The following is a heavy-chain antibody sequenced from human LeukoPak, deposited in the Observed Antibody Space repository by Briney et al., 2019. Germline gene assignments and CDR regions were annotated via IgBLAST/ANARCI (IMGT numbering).Heavy chain of an antibody. CDR1: GFTFSSYA. CDR2: ISGSGGST. D-gene: IGHD2-2*02. CDR3: AKVWYCSSTSCYTRNDAFDI. Sequence: GGSLRLSCAASGFTFSSYAMSWVRQPPGKGLEWVSAISGSGGSTYYADSVKGRFTISRDNSKNTLYLQMNSLRAEDTAVYYCAKVWYCSSTSCYTRNDAFDIWGQGTMVTVSS. J-gene: IGHJ3*02. V-gene: IGHV3-23*01.